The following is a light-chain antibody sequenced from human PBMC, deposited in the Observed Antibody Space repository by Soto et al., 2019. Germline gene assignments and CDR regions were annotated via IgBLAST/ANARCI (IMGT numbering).Light chain of an antibody. V-gene: IGKV3-20*01. CDR1: QSISASY. J-gene: IGKJ4*01. CDR2: GES. CDR3: QQYGSSPLT. Sequence: EIVLTQSPGTLSLPPGERATLSCRASQSISASYLAWYQQKPGQAPRLLMYGESRRATGIPDRFSGSGSGTDFTLTISRLEPEDFAVYYCQQYGSSPLTFGGGTKVEIK.